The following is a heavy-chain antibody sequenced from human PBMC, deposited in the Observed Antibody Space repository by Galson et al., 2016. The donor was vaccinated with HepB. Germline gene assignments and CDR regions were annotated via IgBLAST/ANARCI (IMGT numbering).Heavy chain of an antibody. V-gene: IGHV3-13*01. CDR3: ARVGIRDAFDV. J-gene: IGHJ3*01. D-gene: IGHD7-27*01. CDR1: GFIFSTYD. CDR2: IGTADDT. Sequence: SLRLSCAASGFIFSTYDLHWVRQVTGNGLEWVSGIGTADDTYYPDSVKGRFNISRENAKNSLYLQMNSLVAGDTAVYYCARVGIRDAFDVWGRGTMVTVSS.